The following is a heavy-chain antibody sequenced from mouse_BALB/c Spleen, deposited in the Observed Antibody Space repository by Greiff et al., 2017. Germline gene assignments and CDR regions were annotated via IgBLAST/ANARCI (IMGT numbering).Heavy chain of an antibody. V-gene: IGHV3-2*02. D-gene: IGHD1-1*01. CDR1: GYSITSDYA. CDR3: ARDGYGSSLYWYFDV. J-gene: IGHJ1*01. Sequence: EVQGVESGPGLVKPSQSLSLTCTVTGYSITSDYAWNWIRQSPGNTLEWMGYIRYSGSTSYNPSLKSRISITRDTSKNQFFLQLNSVTTEDTATYYSARDGYGSSLYWYFDVWGAGTTVTVSS. CDR2: IRYSGST.